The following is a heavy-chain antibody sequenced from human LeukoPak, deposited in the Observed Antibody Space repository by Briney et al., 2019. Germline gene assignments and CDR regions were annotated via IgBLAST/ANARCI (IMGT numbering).Heavy chain of an antibody. J-gene: IGHJ4*02. CDR2: ISGSGGST. CDR1: GFSLSSYN. CDR3: AKVLGTYDTRTFDY. D-gene: IGHD3-22*01. Sequence: GGSLRLSCEASGFSLSSYNMGWVRQAPGKGLEWVSAISGSGGSTYYADSVKGRFTISRDNSKNTLYLQMNSLRAEDTAVYYCAKVLGTYDTRTFDYWGQGTLVTVSS. V-gene: IGHV3-23*01.